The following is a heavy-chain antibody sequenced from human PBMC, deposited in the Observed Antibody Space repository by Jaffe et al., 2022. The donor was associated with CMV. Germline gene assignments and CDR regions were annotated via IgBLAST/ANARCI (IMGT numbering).Heavy chain of an antibody. D-gene: IGHD2-2*01. J-gene: IGHJ5*02. CDR2: VYHTGTT. V-gene: IGHV4-31*03. Sequence: QVQLQESGPRLVKPSQTLSLTCSVSGASLISGGYYWSWIRQLPGKGLEWIGYVYHTGTTYYNPSLNGRVSFSIDTSKDQFSLRLTSVTAADTALYFCARDYHANVNSLDLWGQGILVTVS. CDR3: ARDYHANVNSLDL. CDR1: GASLISGGYY.